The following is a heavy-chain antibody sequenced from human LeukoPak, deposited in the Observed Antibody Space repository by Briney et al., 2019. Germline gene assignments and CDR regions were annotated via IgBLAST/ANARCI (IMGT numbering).Heavy chain of an antibody. CDR2: IYPGDSDT. CDR3: LRRSRRTTNYAQGEC. D-gene: IGHD3-16*01. CDR1: GYSFTNHW. J-gene: IGHJ4*02. Sequence: GESLKISCKGSGYSFTNHWIGWVRQMPGKGLEWMAIIYPGDSDTRYSPSFQGQVTISADKSISPAYLQWSSLKASDTAIYYCLRRSRRTTNYAQGECWGQGTLVTVSS. V-gene: IGHV5-51*01.